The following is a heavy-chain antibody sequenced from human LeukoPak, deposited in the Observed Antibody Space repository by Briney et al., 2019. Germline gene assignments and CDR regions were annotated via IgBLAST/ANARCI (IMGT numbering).Heavy chain of an antibody. J-gene: IGHJ4*02. CDR1: GYTFTGYY. Sequence: ASVTVSCKASGYTFTGYYMHWVRQATGQGLEWMGWMNPNSGNTGYAQKFQGRVTMTRNTSISTAYMELSSLRSEDTAVYYCARGLLRKGSITRIVVPNVDWGQGTLVTVSS. V-gene: IGHV1-8*02. CDR2: MNPNSGNT. D-gene: IGHD3-22*01. CDR3: ARGLLRKGSITRIVVPNVD.